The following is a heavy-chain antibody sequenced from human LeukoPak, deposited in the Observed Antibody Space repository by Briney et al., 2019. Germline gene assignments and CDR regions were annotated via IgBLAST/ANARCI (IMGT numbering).Heavy chain of an antibody. Sequence: GGSLRLSCAASGSTFSRYAMSWVRQAPGKGLEWVSSISSSSSYIYYADSVKGRFTISRDNAKNSLYLQMNSLRAEDTAVYYCATKDGITFGGVIAPWGQGTLVTVSS. D-gene: IGHD3-16*02. CDR3: ATKDGITFGGVIAP. CDR2: ISSSSSYI. V-gene: IGHV3-21*01. CDR1: GSTFSRYA. J-gene: IGHJ5*02.